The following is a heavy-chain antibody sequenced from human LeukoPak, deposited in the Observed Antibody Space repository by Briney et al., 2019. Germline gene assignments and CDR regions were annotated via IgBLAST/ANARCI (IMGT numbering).Heavy chain of an antibody. CDR1: GGSFSGYY. J-gene: IGHJ6*03. CDR2: INHSGST. V-gene: IGHV4-34*01. Sequence: SETLSLTCAVYGGSFSGYYWSWIRQPPGKGLEWIGEINHSGSTNYNPSLKSRVTISVDTSKNQFSLKLSSVTAADMAVYYCARIKGERWLQLGYMDVWGKGTTVTISS. D-gene: IGHD5-24*01. CDR3: ARIKGERWLQLGYMDV.